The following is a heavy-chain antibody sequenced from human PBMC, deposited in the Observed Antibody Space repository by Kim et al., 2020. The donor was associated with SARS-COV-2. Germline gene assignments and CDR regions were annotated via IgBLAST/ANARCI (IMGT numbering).Heavy chain of an antibody. D-gene: IGHD4-17*01. CDR2: IYYTGST. CDR1: GGSMRNYY. V-gene: IGHV4-59*13. Sequence: SETLSLTCSVSGGSMRNYYWTWIRQPPGKGLEWIGYIYYTGSTNYNPSLKSRVTMTVESSRNQFSLKVTSVTAADTAVYFCARGDGDTLYHYYYGGTSGAKGPRSPSP. J-gene: IGHJ6*02. CDR3: ARGDGDTLYHYYYGGTS.